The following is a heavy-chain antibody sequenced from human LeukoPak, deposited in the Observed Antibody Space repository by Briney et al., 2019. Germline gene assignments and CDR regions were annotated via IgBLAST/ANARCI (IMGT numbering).Heavy chain of an antibody. J-gene: IGHJ6*02. V-gene: IGHV4-59*01. D-gene: IGHD1-14*01. CDR1: GGSISSYY. CDR3: ARVIPGYYYYYGMDV. Sequence: SETPSLTCTVSGGSISSYYWSWIRQPPGKGLEWIGYIYYSGSTNYNPSLKSRVTISVDTSKNQFSLKLSSVTAADTAVYYCARVIPGYYYYYGMDVWGQGTTVTVSS. CDR2: IYYSGST.